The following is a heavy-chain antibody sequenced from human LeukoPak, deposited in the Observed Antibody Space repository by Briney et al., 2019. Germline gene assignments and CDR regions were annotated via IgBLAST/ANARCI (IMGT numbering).Heavy chain of an antibody. J-gene: IGHJ5*02. CDR3: AKDGYCSSTSCSSWFDP. CDR2: ISWNSGSI. Sequence: GGSLRLSCAASGFTFDDYAMHWVRQAPGKGLEWVSGISWNSGSIGYADSVKGRFTISRDNAKNSLYLQMNSLRAEDTALYYCAKDGYCSSTSCSSWFDPWGQGTLVTVSS. D-gene: IGHD2-2*01. CDR1: GFTFDDYA. V-gene: IGHV3-9*01.